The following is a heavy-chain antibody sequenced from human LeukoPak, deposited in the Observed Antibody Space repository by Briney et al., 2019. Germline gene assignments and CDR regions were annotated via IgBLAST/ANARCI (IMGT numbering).Heavy chain of an antibody. CDR3: ARGRTGNYFDF. V-gene: IGHV3-7*01. Sequence: GGSLRLSCAASGFTFSSYWMNWARQAPGKGLEWVASINHNGNVNYYVDSVKGRFTISRDNAKSSLFLQMNSLRVEDTAVYYCARGRTGNYFDFWGQGTLVTVSS. CDR2: INHNGNVN. CDR1: GFTFSSYW. J-gene: IGHJ4*02. D-gene: IGHD3-10*01.